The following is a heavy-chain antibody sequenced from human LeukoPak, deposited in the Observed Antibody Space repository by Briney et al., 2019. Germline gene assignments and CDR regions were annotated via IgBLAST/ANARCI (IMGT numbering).Heavy chain of an antibody. J-gene: IGHJ4*02. D-gene: IGHD2-2*01. CDR1: GFTFDDYA. CDR3: ATRNGYCSSTSCYYRRDFDY. Sequence: GGSLRLSCAASGFTFDDYAMHWVRQAPGKGLEWVSGISWNSGSIGYADSVKGRFTISRDNAKNSLYLQMNSLRAEDTAVYYCATRNGYCSSTSCYYRRDFDYWGQGTLVTVSS. V-gene: IGHV3-9*01. CDR2: ISWNSGSI.